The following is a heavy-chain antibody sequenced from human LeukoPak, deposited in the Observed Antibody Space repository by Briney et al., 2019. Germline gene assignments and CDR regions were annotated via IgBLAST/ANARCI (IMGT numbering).Heavy chain of an antibody. D-gene: IGHD3-3*01. J-gene: IGHJ6*03. CDR1: GFTFSSYS. CDR3: ARDGIFGVATPGYMDV. V-gene: IGHV3-7*01. CDR2: IKEDGSEK. Sequence: GGSLRLFCAASGFTFSSYSMNWVRQAPGKGLEWVANIKEDGSEKYYVDSVKGRFTISRDNVKKSLFLQMNSLRAEDTAVYYCARDGIFGVATPGYMDVWGKGTTVTVSS.